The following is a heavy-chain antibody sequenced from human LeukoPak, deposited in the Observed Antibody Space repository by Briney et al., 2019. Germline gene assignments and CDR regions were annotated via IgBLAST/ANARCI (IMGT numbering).Heavy chain of an antibody. D-gene: IGHD3-3*01. J-gene: IGHJ6*03. V-gene: IGHV4-39*07. CDR1: GGSICSSSYY. Sequence: SETLSLTCTVSGGSICSSSYYWGWIRQPPGKGLEWIGSIYYSGSTYYNPSLKSRVTISVDTSNNHFSLQLSSVTAADTAVYYCARLPFGVLINYYYFYMDVWGKGTTVTVSS. CDR3: ARLPFGVLINYYYFYMDV. CDR2: IYYSGST.